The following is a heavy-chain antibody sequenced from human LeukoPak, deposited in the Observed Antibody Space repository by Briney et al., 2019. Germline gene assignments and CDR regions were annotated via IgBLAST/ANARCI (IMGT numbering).Heavy chain of an antibody. CDR3: ARAGGIAAAGKLRFDY. J-gene: IGHJ4*02. V-gene: IGHV4-39*07. D-gene: IGHD6-13*01. Sequence: PSETLSLTCTVSGGSISSSIYYWGWIRQPPGKGLEWIGSIYHSGSTYYNPSLKSRVTISVDTSKNQFSLKLSSVTAADTAVYYCARAGGIAAAGKLRFDYWGQGTLVTVSS. CDR1: GGSISSSIYY. CDR2: IYHSGST.